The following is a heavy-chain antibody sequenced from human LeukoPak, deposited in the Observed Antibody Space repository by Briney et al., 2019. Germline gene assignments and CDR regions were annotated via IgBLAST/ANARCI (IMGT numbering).Heavy chain of an antibody. CDR2: IYYSGST. CDR3: ARGAGYSSSWFLFDY. CDR1: GGSISSYY. D-gene: IGHD6-13*01. Sequence: PSETLSLTCTVSGGSISSYYWSWIRQHPGKGLEWIGYIYYSGSTYYNPSLKSRVTISVDTSKNQFSLKLSSATAADTAVYYCARGAGYSSSWFLFDYWGQGTLVTVSS. J-gene: IGHJ4*02. V-gene: IGHV4-59*06.